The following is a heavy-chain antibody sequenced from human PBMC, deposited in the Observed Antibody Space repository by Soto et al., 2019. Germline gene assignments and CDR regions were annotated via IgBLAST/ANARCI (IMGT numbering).Heavy chain of an antibody. J-gene: IGHJ4*02. CDR1: GFTFSNSE. CDR2: ISGTYGNTV. Sequence: VQLVESGGGLVKSGGSLRLSCAASGFTFSNSEMNWVRQAPGKGLEWVAYISGTYGNTVYYADSVKGRFIISRDNAKNSLYLQMNSLRADDTAVYYCARGYCSGSTCYAGDYWGQRTLVTVSS. V-gene: IGHV3-48*03. D-gene: IGHD2-2*01. CDR3: ARGYCSGSTCYAGDY.